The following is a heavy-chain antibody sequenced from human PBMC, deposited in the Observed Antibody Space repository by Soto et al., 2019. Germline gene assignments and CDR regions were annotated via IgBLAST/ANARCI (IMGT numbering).Heavy chain of an antibody. CDR3: AKAGFSSGWSPSYFHY. CDR2: MSGTGGST. CDR1: GFTFSSYA. D-gene: IGHD6-19*01. V-gene: IGHV3-23*01. J-gene: IGHJ4*02. Sequence: EVQLLESGGGLVQPGRSLRLSCAASGFTFSSYAMNWVRQAPGKGLEWVSAMSGTGGSTYYADSVKGRFTISRDNSKNTLYLQMNSLRVEDTAVFYCAKAGFSSGWSPSYFHYRGQGTLVTVSS.